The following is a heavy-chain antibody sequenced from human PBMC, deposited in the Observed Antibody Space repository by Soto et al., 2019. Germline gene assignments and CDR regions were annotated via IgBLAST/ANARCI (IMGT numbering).Heavy chain of an antibody. V-gene: IGHV2-5*02. CDR1: GFSLSTRGVG. Sequence: QITLKESGPTLAKPTQTLTLTCSFSGFSLSTRGVGVGWIRQPPGKALEWLALIFWDDDKWYSPSLRSRLTITEDTSKTQVVLIMTNMDPVDTATYYCAHRSRGYAYYFDQWGQGTLVTVSS. J-gene: IGHJ4*02. D-gene: IGHD5-12*01. CDR3: AHRSRGYAYYFDQ. CDR2: IFWDDDK.